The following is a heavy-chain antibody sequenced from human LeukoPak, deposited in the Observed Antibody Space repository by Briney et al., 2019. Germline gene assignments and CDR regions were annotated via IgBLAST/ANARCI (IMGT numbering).Heavy chain of an antibody. CDR1: GGSISSYY. V-gene: IGHV4-59*01. CDR2: IYYSGST. CDR3: ARDSEYNYGLDY. J-gene: IGHJ4*02. Sequence: PSETLSLTCTVSGGSISSYYWSWIRQAPGKGLEWIGYIYYSGSTNYNPSLKSRVTISVGTSKSQFSLKLNSVTAADTAVYYCARDSEYNYGLDYWGQGTLVTVSS. D-gene: IGHD5-18*01.